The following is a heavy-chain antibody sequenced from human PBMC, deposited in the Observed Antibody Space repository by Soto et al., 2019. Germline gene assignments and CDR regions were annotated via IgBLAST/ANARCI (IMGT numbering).Heavy chain of an antibody. CDR2: IIPIFGTA. CDR3: ARDRGPSSGYYPYWFDP. J-gene: IGHJ5*02. CDR1: GGTFSSYA. Sequence: QVQLVQSGAEVKKPGSSVKVSCKASGGTFSSYATTWVRQAPGQGLEWMGGIIPIFGTANYAQKFQGRVTITADESRSTAYMELSSLRSEDTAVYYCARDRGPSSGYYPYWFDPWGQGTLVTVSS. V-gene: IGHV1-69*12. D-gene: IGHD3-22*01.